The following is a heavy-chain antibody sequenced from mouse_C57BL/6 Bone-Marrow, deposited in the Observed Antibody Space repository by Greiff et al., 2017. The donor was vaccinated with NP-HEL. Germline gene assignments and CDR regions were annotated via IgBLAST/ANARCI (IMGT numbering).Heavy chain of an antibody. Sequence: EVNVVESGGGLVKPGGSLKLSCAASGFTFSSYAMSWVRQTPEKRLEWVATISDGGSYTYYPDNVKGRFTISRDNAKNNLYLQMSHLKSEDTAMYYCARGPLFYFDVWGTGTTVTVSS. CDR1: GFTFSSYA. D-gene: IGHD6-1*01. CDR3: ARGPLFYFDV. J-gene: IGHJ1*03. CDR2: ISDGGSYT. V-gene: IGHV5-4*03.